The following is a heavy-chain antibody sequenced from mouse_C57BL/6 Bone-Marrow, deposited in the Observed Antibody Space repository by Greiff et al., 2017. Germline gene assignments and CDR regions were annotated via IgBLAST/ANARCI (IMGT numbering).Heavy chain of an antibody. CDR2: IDPENGDT. CDR1: GFNIKDDY. D-gene: IGHD1-1*01. V-gene: IGHV14-4*01. CDR3: TTRIYYYGSSYGAMDY. J-gene: IGHJ4*01. Sequence: EVQLQQSGAELVRPGASVKLSCTASGFNIKDDYMHWVKQRPEQGLAWIGWIDPENGDTEYASKFQGKATITADTSSNTAYLQLSSLTSEDTAVYYCTTRIYYYGSSYGAMDYWGQGTSVTVSS.